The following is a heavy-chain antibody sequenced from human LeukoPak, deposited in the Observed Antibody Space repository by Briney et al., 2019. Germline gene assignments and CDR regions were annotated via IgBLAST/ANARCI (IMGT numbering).Heavy chain of an antibody. J-gene: IGHJ4*02. Sequence: GGSLRLSCAASGFTFSSYAMSWVRQAPGKGLEWVSAISCSGGSTYYADSVKGRFTISRDNSKNTLYLQMNSLRAEDTAVYYCAKDLPSDYYDSSGYLGVGPFDYWGQGTLVTVSS. CDR1: GFTFSSYA. CDR3: AKDLPSDYYDSSGYLGVGPFDY. D-gene: IGHD3-22*01. V-gene: IGHV3-23*01. CDR2: ISCSGGST.